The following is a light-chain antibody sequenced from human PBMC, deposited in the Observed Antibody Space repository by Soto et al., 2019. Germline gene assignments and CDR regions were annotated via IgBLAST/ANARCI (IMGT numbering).Light chain of an antibody. CDR3: QQYKSYPLT. J-gene: IGKJ4*01. CDR1: QHIDNY. Sequence: DIQMTQSPVSLSASVGDRITITCRASQHIDNYLTWYQQKPGKDPKSLIYAASNLQSGVPSRFAGSVSVTDFTLTITSLQPEDFATYYCQQYKSYPLTFGGGTKVEV. V-gene: IGKV1-16*01. CDR2: AAS.